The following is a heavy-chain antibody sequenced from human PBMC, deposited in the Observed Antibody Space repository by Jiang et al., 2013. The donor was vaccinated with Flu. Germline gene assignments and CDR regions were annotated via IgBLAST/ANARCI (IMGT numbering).Heavy chain of an antibody. V-gene: IGHV4-39*07. CDR3: ARLRAQQLPPFYFDY. CDR1: GGSISSSSYY. CDR2: IYYSGST. Sequence: SGPGLVKPSETLSLTCTVSGGSISSSSYYWGWIRQPPGKGLEWIGSIYYSGSTYYNPSLKSRVTISVDTSKNQFSLKLSSVTAADTAVYYCARLRAQQLPPFYFDYWGQGTLVTVSS. D-gene: IGHD6-13*01. J-gene: IGHJ4*02.